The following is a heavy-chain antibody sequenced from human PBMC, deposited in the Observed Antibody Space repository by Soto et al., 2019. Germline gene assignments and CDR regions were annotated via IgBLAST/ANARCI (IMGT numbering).Heavy chain of an antibody. Sequence: GASVKVSCKASGGTFSSYAISWVRQAPGQGLEWMGGIIPIFGTANYAQKFQGRVTITADESTSTAYMELSSLRSEDTAVYYCARSALTGLTGYYRGAFDISGQGTMVTLSS. CDR1: GGTFSSYA. J-gene: IGHJ3*02. V-gene: IGHV1-69*13. CDR3: ARSALTGLTGYYRGAFDI. CDR2: IIPIFGTA. D-gene: IGHD3-9*01.